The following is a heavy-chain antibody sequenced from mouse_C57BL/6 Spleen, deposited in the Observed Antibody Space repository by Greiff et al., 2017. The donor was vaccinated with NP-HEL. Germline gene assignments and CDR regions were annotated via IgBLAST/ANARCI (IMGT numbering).Heavy chain of an antibody. V-gene: IGHV1-61*01. D-gene: IGHD2-4*01. CDR1: GYTFTSYW. CDR2: IYPSDSET. Sequence: QVQLQQPGAELVRPGSSVTLSCKASGYTFTSYWMDWVKQRPGQGLEWIGNIYPSDSETHYNQKFKDKATLTVDKSSSKAYMQLSSLTSEDSAVYYCARRYDYDWFAYWGQGTLVTVSA. CDR3: ARRYDYDWFAY. J-gene: IGHJ3*01.